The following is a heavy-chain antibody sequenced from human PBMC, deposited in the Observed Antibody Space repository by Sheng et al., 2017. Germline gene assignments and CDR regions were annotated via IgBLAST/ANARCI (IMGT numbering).Heavy chain of an antibody. CDR3: VRSGVPNGFDI. V-gene: IGHV3-74*02. CDR2: IDGDGSTT. Sequence: VQLVESGGGVVQPGRSLRLSCAASGFTFSSSVMHWVRQAPGKGLEWVSRIDGDGSTTTYADSVKGRFTIFRDNAKNTLYLQMNSLRAEDTAVYYCVRSGVPNGFDIWGQGTMVTVSS. J-gene: IGHJ3*02. CDR1: GFTFSSSV. D-gene: IGHD2-15*01.